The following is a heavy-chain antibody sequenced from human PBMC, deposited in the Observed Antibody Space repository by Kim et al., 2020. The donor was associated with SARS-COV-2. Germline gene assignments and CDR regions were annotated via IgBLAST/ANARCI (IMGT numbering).Heavy chain of an antibody. J-gene: IGHJ5*02. V-gene: IGHV4-59*01. D-gene: IGHD3-10*01. CDR3: ARDGPITMVQGWFDP. Sequence: HSPTSRVTSSVDTSKNQVTLKLSSVTAADTAVYYCARDGPITMVQGWFDPWGQGTLVTVSS.